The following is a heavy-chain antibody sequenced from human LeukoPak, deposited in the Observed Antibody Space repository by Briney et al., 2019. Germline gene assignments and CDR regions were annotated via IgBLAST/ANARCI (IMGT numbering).Heavy chain of an antibody. J-gene: IGHJ4*02. CDR2: ISYDGSNK. Sequence: PGGSLRLSCAASGFTFSSYAMHWVRQAPGKGLEWVAVISYDGSNKYYADSVKGRFTISRDNSKNTLYLQMNSLRAEDTAVYYCARDPATYQLLPYYFDYWGQGTLVTVSS. D-gene: IGHD2-2*01. V-gene: IGHV3-30-3*01. CDR1: GFTFSSYA. CDR3: ARDPATYQLLPYYFDY.